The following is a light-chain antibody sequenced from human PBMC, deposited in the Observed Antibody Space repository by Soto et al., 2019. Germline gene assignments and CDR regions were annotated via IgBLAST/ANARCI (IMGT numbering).Light chain of an antibody. CDR1: SSDVGSYNL. V-gene: IGLV2-23*03. CDR3: CSYAGFSTFV. Sequence: QSALSQPSSVSVSPGQSITISCTGTSSDVGSYNLVSWYQQHPGKAPKLMIYEGSKRPSGVSNRFSGSKSGNTASLTISGLQAEDEADYYCCSYAGFSTFVFGGGTKVTVL. J-gene: IGLJ2*01. CDR2: EGS.